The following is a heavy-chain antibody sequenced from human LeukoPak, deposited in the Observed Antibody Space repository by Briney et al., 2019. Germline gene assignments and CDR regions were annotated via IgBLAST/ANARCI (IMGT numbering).Heavy chain of an antibody. CDR1: GGSINSYY. CDR2: IYYRGST. Sequence: SETLSLTCTVSGGSINSYYWSWIRQPPGKGLERIGYIYYRGSTNYNPSLKSRVTISVDTSKNQFSLKLSSVTAADTAVYYCAKGSGWYTDFDYWGQGTLVTVSS. CDR3: AKGSGWYTDFDY. D-gene: IGHD6-19*01. J-gene: IGHJ4*02. V-gene: IGHV4-59*01.